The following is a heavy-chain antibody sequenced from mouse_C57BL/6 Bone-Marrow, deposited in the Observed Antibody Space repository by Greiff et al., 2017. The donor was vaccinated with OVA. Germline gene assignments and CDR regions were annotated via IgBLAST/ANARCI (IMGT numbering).Heavy chain of an antibody. CDR1: GFTFSSYA. J-gene: IGHJ1*03. CDR3: ARAFRPYWYFDV. V-gene: IGHV5-4*01. Sequence: EVQVVESGGGLVKPGGSLKLSCAASGFTFSSYAMSWVRQTPEKRLEWVATISDGGSYTYYPDNVKGRFTISRDNAKINLYLQMSHLKSEDTAMDYCARAFRPYWYFDVWGTGTTVTVSS. CDR2: ISDGGSYT.